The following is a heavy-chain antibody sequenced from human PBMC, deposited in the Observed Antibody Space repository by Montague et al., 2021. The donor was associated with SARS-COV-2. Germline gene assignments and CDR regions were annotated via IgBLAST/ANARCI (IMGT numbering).Heavy chain of an antibody. Sequence: SETLSLTCTVSGGSIASGSYYWTWIRQPAGKGLEWVGHIYSAGNTYYNPSLKTRVTISVYTVKNQFSLKMSPVTAADTAVYYCATTYFARGEDAYSYGLDVWGLGTTVTISS. V-gene: IGHV4-61*10. CDR1: GGSIASGSYY. J-gene: IGHJ6*02. D-gene: IGHD3-16*01. CDR3: ATTYFARGEDAYSYGLDV. CDR2: IYSAGNT.